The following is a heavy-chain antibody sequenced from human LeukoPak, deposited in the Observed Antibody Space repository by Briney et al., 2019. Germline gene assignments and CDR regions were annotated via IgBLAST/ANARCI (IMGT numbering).Heavy chain of an antibody. CDR2: INPNSGGT. V-gene: IGHV1-2*02. CDR3: ARGAPSRADDYYMDV. J-gene: IGHJ6*03. CDR1: GYTFTGYY. Sequence: ASVKVSCKASGYTFTGYYMHWVRQAPGQGLEWMGWINPNSGGTNYAQKFQGRVTMTRDTSISTAYMELSRLRSDDTAVYYCARGAPSRADDYYMDVWGKGATVTISS.